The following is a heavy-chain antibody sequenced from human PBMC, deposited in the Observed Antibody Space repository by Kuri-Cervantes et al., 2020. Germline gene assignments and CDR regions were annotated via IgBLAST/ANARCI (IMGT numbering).Heavy chain of an antibody. D-gene: IGHD4-17*01. V-gene: IGHV1-8*01. CDR1: GYTFTSYD. CDR2: MNPNSGNT. CDR3: ARDPPDRLRQLTN. Sequence: ASVKVSCKASGYTFTSYDINWVRQATGQGLEWMGWMNPNSGNTGYARKFQGRVTITADESTSTAYMELSSLRSEDTAVYYCARDPPDRLRQLTNWGQGTLVTVSS. J-gene: IGHJ4*02.